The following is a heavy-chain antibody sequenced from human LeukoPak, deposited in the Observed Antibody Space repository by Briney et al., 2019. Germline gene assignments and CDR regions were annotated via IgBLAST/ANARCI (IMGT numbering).Heavy chain of an antibody. CDR2: ISSSSSTI. D-gene: IGHD4-23*01. V-gene: IGHV3-48*01. CDR3: AREDGGNCDY. Sequence: PGGSLRLSCAASGFTFSSYNMNWVRQAPGKGLEWVSYISSSSSTIYYADSVKGRFTISRDNAKNSLYLQMNSPRAEDTAVYYCAREDGGNCDYWGQGTLVTVSS. J-gene: IGHJ4*02. CDR1: GFTFSSYN.